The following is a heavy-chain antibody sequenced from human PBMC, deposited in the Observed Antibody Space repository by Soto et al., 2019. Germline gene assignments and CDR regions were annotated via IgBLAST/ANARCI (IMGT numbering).Heavy chain of an antibody. J-gene: IGHJ4*02. V-gene: IGHV3-73*01. CDR3: TRGSSAGVDY. Sequence: RLSCAASGFTFSGSAMHWVRQASGKGLEWVGRIRSKANSYATAYAASVKGRFTISRDDSKNTAYLQMNSLKTEDTAVYYCTRGSSAGVDYWGQGTLVTVSS. CDR2: IRSKANSYAT. D-gene: IGHD3-10*01. CDR1: GFTFSGSA.